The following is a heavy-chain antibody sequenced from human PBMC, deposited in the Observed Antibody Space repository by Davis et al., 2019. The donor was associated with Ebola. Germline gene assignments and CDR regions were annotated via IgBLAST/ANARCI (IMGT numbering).Heavy chain of an antibody. CDR3: AREYYGSSGYSRSFDY. Sequence: GESLKISCAASGFTFNTYAMAWVRQAPGEGLEWVSYITSSSHTIYYADSVKGRFTISRDNAKNSLFLQMDSLRVEDTAVYYCAREYYGSSGYSRSFDYWGQGSLVTVSS. D-gene: IGHD3-22*01. CDR1: GFTFNTYA. J-gene: IGHJ4*02. V-gene: IGHV3-48*01. CDR2: ITSSSHTI.